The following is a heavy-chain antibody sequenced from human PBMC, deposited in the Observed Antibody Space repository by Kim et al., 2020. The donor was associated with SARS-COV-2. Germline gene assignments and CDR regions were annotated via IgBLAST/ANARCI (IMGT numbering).Heavy chain of an antibody. Sequence: AQKLQGRVTMTTDASTSTAYMELRSLRSDDTAVYYCARGGVPPGWLVSYWGQGTLVTVSS. V-gene: IGHV1-18*01. D-gene: IGHD6-19*01. J-gene: IGHJ4*02. CDR3: ARGGVPPGWLVSY.